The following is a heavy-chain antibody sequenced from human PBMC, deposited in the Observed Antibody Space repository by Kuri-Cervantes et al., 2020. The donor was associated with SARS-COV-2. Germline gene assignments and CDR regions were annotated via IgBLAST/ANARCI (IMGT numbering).Heavy chain of an antibody. J-gene: IGHJ4*02. V-gene: IGHV4-61*02. CDR2: IYTSGST. CDR3: ARQGTAPFDY. CDR1: GGSISSSSYY. Sequence: SETLSLTCTVSGGSISSSSYYWSWIRQPAGKGLEWIGRIYTSGSTNYNPSLKSRVTMSVDTSKNQFSLKLSSVTAADTAVYYCARQGTAPFDYWGQGTLVTVSS. D-gene: IGHD1-7*01.